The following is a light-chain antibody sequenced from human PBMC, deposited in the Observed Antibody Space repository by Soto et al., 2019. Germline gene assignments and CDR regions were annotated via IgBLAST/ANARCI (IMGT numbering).Light chain of an antibody. V-gene: IGKV3-20*01. CDR3: QQYGSTPVT. Sequence: EIVLTQSPGTLSLSPGERATLSCRASQTVSSNFLTWYQHKPGQAPRLLMYAATSRATGIPDRFSGSGSGTDFTLTISRLEPEDFAVYYCQQYGSTPVTFGGGTKVEIK. CDR1: QTVSSNF. J-gene: IGKJ4*01. CDR2: AAT.